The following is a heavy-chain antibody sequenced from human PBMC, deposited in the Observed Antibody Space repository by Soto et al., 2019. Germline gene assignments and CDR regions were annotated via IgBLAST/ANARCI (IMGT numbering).Heavy chain of an antibody. CDR1: GGTFRSYA. D-gene: IGHD5-12*01. V-gene: IGHV1-69*01. CDR2: IIPIFGTA. Sequence: QVQLVQSGAEVKTPGSSVKVSCKASGGTFRSYAISWVRQAPGQGLEWMGGIIPIFGTANYAQKFQGRVTINADESTSTAYMELSSLRSEDTAVYYCARDFRWLQVCYGMDVWGQGTTFTVSS. J-gene: IGHJ6*02. CDR3: ARDFRWLQVCYGMDV.